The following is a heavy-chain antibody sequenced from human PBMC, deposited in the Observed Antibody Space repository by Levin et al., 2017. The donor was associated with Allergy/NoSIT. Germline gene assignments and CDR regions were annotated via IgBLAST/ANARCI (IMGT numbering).Heavy chain of an antibody. J-gene: IGHJ4*02. D-gene: IGHD3-10*01. CDR3: AGYYYGSGSYYTDFDY. V-gene: IGHV4-34*01. CDR2: INHSGST. Sequence: GSLRLSCAVYGGSFSGYYWSWIRQPPGKGLEWIGEINHSGSTNYNPSLKSRVTISVDTSKNQFSLKLSSVTAADTAVYYCAGYYYGSGSYYTDFDYWGQGTLVTVSS. CDR1: GGSFSGYY.